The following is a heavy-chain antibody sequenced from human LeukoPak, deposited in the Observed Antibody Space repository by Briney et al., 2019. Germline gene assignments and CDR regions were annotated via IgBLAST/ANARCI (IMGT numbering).Heavy chain of an antibody. D-gene: IGHD2/OR15-2a*01. CDR1: GDSVSSNSAT. Sequence: SQTLSLTCAISGDSVSSNSATWIWIRQSPSRGLEWLGRTYYRSKWYNDYAVSVKSRIIINPNTSKNQFSLQLNSVTPEDTAVYYCARGNNAFDIWGQGTTVTVSS. J-gene: IGHJ3*02. V-gene: IGHV6-1*01. CDR2: TYYRSKWYN. CDR3: ARGNNAFDI.